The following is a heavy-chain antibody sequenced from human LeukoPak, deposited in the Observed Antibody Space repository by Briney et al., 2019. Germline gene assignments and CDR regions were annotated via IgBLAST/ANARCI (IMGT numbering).Heavy chain of an antibody. V-gene: IGHV1-2*02. CDR3: ARDLSGSQRTDNWFDP. D-gene: IGHD1-26*01. J-gene: IGHJ5*02. CDR2: IHPNNAGT. CDR1: GYTFTDYY. Sequence: GASVKVSCKASGYTFTDYYIHWVRQAPGQGLEWMGWIHPNNAGTIYAQKFQGRVTLTRDTSISTTYMELSRLRSDDTAVYYCARDLSGSQRTDNWFDPWGQGTLVTVSS.